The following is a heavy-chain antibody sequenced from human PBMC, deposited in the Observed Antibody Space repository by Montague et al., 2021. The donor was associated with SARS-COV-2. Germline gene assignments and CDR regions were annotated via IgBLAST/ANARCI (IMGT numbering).Heavy chain of an antibody. CDR2: IYYSGST. CDR3: ARGSGWMGNAFDI. D-gene: IGHD6-19*01. J-gene: IGHJ3*02. Sequence: SETLSLTCTVSGGSISSYHWSWIRQPPGKGLEWIGYIYYSGSTNYNPSLKSQVTISVDTSKNQFSLKLSSVTAADTAVYYCARGSGWMGNAFDIWGQGTMVTVSS. V-gene: IGHV4-59*01. CDR1: GGSISSYH.